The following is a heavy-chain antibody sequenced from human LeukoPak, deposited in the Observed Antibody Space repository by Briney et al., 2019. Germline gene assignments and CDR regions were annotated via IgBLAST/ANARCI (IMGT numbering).Heavy chain of an antibody. CDR1: GFTFSSYA. J-gene: IGHJ4*02. V-gene: IGHV3-23*01. CDR2: ISGSGDTT. CDR3: AKVRQWLVLPPDFDY. Sequence: PGGSLRPSCAASGFTFSSYAMSWVRQAPGKGLEWVSVISGSGDTTYYADSVKGRFTISRDNSKSTLYLQMNSLRAEDTAVYYCAKVRQWLVLPPDFDYWGQGTLVTVSS. D-gene: IGHD6-19*01.